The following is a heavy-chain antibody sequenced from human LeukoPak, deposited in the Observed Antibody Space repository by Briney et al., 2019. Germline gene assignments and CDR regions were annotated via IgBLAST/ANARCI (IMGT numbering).Heavy chain of an antibody. J-gene: IGHJ4*02. D-gene: IGHD3-16*02. V-gene: IGHV3-66*01. CDR3: ARDRDDMITFGGVIVLPDY. Sequence: GRSLRLSCAASGFTVSSNYMSWVRQAPGKGLEWVSVIYSGGSTYYADSVKGRFTISRDNAKNSLYLQMNSLGAEDTAVYYCARDRDDMITFGGVIVLPDYWGQGTLVTVSS. CDR1: GFTVSSNY. CDR2: IYSGGST.